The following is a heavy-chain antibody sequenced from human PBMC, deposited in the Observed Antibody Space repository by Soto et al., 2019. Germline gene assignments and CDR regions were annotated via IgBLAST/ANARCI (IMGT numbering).Heavy chain of an antibody. J-gene: IGHJ6*02. CDR2: ISGSGGST. V-gene: IGHV3-23*01. Sequence: GGSLRLSCAASGFTFSSYAMSWVRQAPGKGLEWVSAISGSGGSTYYADSVKGRFTISRDNSKNTLYLQMNSLRAEDTAVYYCAKDSPRSSYYDESSGFHYYGMDVWGQGTTVTVSS. CDR3: AKDSPRSSYYDESSGFHYYGMDV. CDR1: GFTFSSYA. D-gene: IGHD3-22*01.